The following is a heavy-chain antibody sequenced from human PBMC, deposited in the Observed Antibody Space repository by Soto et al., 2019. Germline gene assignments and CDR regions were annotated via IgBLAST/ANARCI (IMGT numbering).Heavy chain of an antibody. CDR3: ARDGIAAKLDHYYYMDV. J-gene: IGHJ6*03. CDR2: INAGNGNT. CDR1: GYTFTSYA. D-gene: IGHD6-25*01. Sequence: ASVKVSCKASGYTFTSYAMHWVRQAPGQRLEWMGWINAGNGNTKYSQKFQGRVTITRDTSAGTAYMELSSLRSEDTAVYYCARDGIAAKLDHYYYMDVWGKGTTVTVSS. V-gene: IGHV1-3*01.